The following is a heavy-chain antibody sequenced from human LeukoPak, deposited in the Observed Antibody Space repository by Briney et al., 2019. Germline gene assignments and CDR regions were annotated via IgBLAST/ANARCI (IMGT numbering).Heavy chain of an antibody. J-gene: IGHJ4*02. CDR2: VYYSGGT. CDR3: ARAKGGYCSSSSCYSFDY. CDR1: GGSISSGSYY. Sequence: SETLSLTCTVSGGSISSGSYYWGWIRQPPGKGLEWIGSVYYSGGTYYNPSLKSRVTISLDTSKNQFSLKLSSVTAADTAVFHCARAKGGYCSSSSCYSFDYWGQGTLVTVSS. D-gene: IGHD2-2*02. V-gene: IGHV4-39*07.